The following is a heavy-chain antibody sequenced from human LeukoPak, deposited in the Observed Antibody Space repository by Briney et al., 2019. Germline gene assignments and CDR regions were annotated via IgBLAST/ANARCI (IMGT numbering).Heavy chain of an antibody. CDR1: GFTFSSYD. D-gene: IGHD5-24*01. CDR2: ISSDENNK. V-gene: IGHV3-30*18. CDR3: AKEGRWLQLGGAFDI. J-gene: IGHJ4*02. Sequence: GGSLRLSCAASGFTFSSYDMHWVRQAPGKGLEWVSVISSDENNKYYADSVKGRFTISRDNSKNTLYLQMSSLRPEDTAVYYCAKEGRWLQLGGAFDIWGQGTLVTVSS.